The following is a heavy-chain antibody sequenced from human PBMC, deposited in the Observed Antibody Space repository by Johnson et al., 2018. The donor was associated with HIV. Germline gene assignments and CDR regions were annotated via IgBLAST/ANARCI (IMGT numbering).Heavy chain of an antibody. Sequence: QVQLVESGGGVVQPGRSLRLSCAASGFTFSSYAMHWVRQAPGKGLEWVAVISYDGSNKYYADSVKGRFTISRDNSKNTLYLQMNSLRAEDTAVYYCAIAGYGGNYAFDIWGQGTMVTVSS. J-gene: IGHJ3*02. CDR3: AIAGYGGNYAFDI. CDR2: ISYDGSNK. D-gene: IGHD4-23*01. CDR1: GFTFSSYA. V-gene: IGHV3-30-3*01.